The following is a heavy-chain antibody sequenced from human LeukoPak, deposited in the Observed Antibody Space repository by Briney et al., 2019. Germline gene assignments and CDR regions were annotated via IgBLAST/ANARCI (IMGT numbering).Heavy chain of an antibody. V-gene: IGHV1-24*01. CDR1: GYTLTELS. CDR3: ATVNGYCSGGSCYSRAFDI. J-gene: IGHJ3*02. Sequence: ASVKVSCKVSGYTLTELSMHWVRQAPGKGLEGMGGFDPEDGETIYAQKFQGRVTMTEDTSTDTAYMELSSLRSEDTAVYYCATVNGYCSGGSCYSRAFDIWGQGTMVTVSS. D-gene: IGHD2-15*01. CDR2: FDPEDGET.